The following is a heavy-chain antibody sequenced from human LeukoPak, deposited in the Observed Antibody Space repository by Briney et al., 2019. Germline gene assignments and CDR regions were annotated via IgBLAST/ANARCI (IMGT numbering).Heavy chain of an antibody. J-gene: IGHJ4*02. Sequence: ASVKVSCKASGYTFTGPYIHWMPQAPGQGREWMGWINPNIGTTKYAQKFQGGVTVTRDTSTSTAYMELSGLRADDTAAYYCARVEYGTKGVCTTYDLWGQGTLVTVSS. CDR3: ARVEYGTKGVCTTYDL. CDR1: GYTFTGPY. CDR2: INPNIGTT. D-gene: IGHD2-8*01. V-gene: IGHV1-2*02.